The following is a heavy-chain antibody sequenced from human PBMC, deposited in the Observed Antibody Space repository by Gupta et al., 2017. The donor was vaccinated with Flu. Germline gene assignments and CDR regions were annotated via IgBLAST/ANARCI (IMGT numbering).Heavy chain of an antibody. J-gene: IGHJ4*02. CDR1: GFTFSSYG. Sequence: QVQLVESGGGVVQPGRSLRLSCAASGFTFSSYGMHWVRQAPGKGLEWVAVIWYDGSNKYYADSVKGRFTISRDNSKNTLYLQMNSLRAEDTAVYYCARVASGSYYEAYFDYWGQGTLVTVSS. CDR2: IWYDGSNK. CDR3: ARVASGSYYEAYFDY. D-gene: IGHD1-26*01. V-gene: IGHV3-33*01.